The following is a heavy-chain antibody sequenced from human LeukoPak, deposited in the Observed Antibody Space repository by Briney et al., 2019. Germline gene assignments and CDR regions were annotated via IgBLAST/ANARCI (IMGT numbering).Heavy chain of an antibody. CDR2: ISSSGNTI. J-gene: IGHJ3*02. V-gene: IGHV3-11*01. CDR3: ARDLGHSGSTGGDAFDI. CDR1: GFTFSDYY. D-gene: IGHD1-26*01. Sequence: GSLRLSCAASGFTFSDYYMNWIRQAPGKGLEWVSYISSSGNTIYYADSVKGRFTISRDNAKNSLYLQMNSLRAEDTAVYYCARDLGHSGSTGGDAFDIWGQGTMVTVSS.